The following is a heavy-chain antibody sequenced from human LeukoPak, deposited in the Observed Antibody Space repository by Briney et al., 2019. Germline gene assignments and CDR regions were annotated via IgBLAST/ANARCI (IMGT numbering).Heavy chain of an antibody. D-gene: IGHD6-19*01. J-gene: IGHJ3*02. V-gene: IGHV5-51*01. CDR2: IYPGDSDT. CDR3: AGGGTISSGWTDAFDM. Sequence: GESLKISCKGSGYSFTSYWIGWVRQMPGKGLEWMGIIYPGDSDTRYSPSFQGQVTISGDKSISTAYLQWSSLKASDTAVYYCAGGGTISSGWTDAFDMWGRGTLVIVSS. CDR1: GYSFTSYW.